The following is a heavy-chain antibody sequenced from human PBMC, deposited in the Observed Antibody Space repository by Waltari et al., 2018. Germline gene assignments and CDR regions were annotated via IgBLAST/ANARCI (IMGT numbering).Heavy chain of an antibody. V-gene: IGHV4-59*01. CDR2: IYYSGST. D-gene: IGHD2-8*01. CDR1: GGSISSYY. J-gene: IGHJ2*01. CDR3: ARTNGWYFDL. Sequence: QVQLQESGPGLVKPSETLSLTCTVSGGSISSYYWSWIRQPPGKGLEWIGYIYYSGSTNYKPSLKSRVTISVDTSKNQFSLKLSSVTAADTAVYYCARTNGWYFDLWGRGTLVTVSS.